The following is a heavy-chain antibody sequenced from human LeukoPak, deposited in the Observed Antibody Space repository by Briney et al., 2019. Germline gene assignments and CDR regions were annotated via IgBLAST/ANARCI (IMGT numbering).Heavy chain of an antibody. Sequence: GGSLRLSCAASGFTFTAYAMTWVRRAPGMRLEWVSAISGSGDATYYADSVKGRFTISRDNSENTVYLQVSSLRAEDTAVYYCARLSGTSGTTSRVLHYWGQGALVTVSS. J-gene: IGHJ4*02. D-gene: IGHD1-1*01. CDR3: ARLSGTSGTTSRVLHY. V-gene: IGHV3-23*01. CDR2: ISGSGDAT. CDR1: GFTFTAYA.